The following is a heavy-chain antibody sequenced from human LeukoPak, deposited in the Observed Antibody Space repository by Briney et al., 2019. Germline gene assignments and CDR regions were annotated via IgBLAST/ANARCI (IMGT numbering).Heavy chain of an antibody. CDR1: GFTIVSYA. CDR3: ARDLVGIFGVVIRQGGSNWFDP. D-gene: IGHD3-3*01. Sequence: GGSLRLSCAASGFTIVSYAMNWVRQAPGKGLEWVSSISSSSSYIYYADSVKGRFTISRDNAKNSLYLQMNSLRAEDTAVYYCARDLVGIFGVVIRQGGSNWFDPWGQGTLVTVSS. CDR2: ISSSSSYI. V-gene: IGHV3-21*01. J-gene: IGHJ5*02.